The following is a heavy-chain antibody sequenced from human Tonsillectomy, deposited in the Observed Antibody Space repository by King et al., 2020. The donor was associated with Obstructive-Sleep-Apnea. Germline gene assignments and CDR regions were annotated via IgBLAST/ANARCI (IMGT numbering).Heavy chain of an antibody. V-gene: IGHV1-2*02. CDR1: GYTFTDYY. J-gene: IGHJ4*02. Sequence: VQLVESGAEVKKPGASVKVSCKSSGYTFTDYYMHWVRQAPGQGLAWSGWINPNSGGTNYAQKFQGRVTLPRDTSISTAYMELRRLRSDDTAVYYCVRDITRYWGFWGASPYYWGQGTLVTVSS. D-gene: IGHD3-16*01. CDR2: INPNSGGT. CDR3: VRDITRYWGFWGASPYY.